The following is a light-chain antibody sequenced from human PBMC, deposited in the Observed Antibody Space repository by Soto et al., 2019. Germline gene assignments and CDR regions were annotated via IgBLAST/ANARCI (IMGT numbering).Light chain of an antibody. CDR2: DDD. CDR1: SGNIASNY. J-gene: IGLJ2*01. Sequence: NFMLTQPHSVSESPGKTITISCTRSSGNIASNYVQWYQQRPGGAPTTVIYDDDQRPSGVPDRFSGSIDSSSNSASLTISGLKTEDEADYHSQSYDGTTVVFGGGTKLTVL. V-gene: IGLV6-57*04. CDR3: QSYDGTTVV.